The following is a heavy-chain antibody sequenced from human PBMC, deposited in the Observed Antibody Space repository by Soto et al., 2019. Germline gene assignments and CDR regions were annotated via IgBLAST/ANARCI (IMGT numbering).Heavy chain of an antibody. CDR3: ARDRTTVTTSVYFDY. D-gene: IGHD4-17*01. Sequence: EVQLVESGGGLVQPGGSLRLSCAASGFTFSSYAMHWVRQAPGKGLVYVSAISSNGGSTYYANSVKGRFTISRDNSKNTLYLQMGSLRAEDMAVYYCARDRTTVTTSVYFDYWGQGTLVTVSS. CDR1: GFTFSSYA. CDR2: ISSNGGST. V-gene: IGHV3-64*01. J-gene: IGHJ4*02.